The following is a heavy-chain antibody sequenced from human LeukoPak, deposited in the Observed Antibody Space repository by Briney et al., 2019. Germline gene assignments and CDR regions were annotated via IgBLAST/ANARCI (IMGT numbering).Heavy chain of an antibody. D-gene: IGHD3-10*01. Sequence: GGSLRLSCAASGFTFSGYYMNWIRQAPGKGLECVSYISRSGSTISYADSVKGRFTISRDNAKNSLYLQMNSLRAEDTAVYFCARDASPAAYNGNWFDPWGQGTLVTVSS. CDR1: GFTFSGYY. V-gene: IGHV3-11*01. CDR3: ARDASPAAYNGNWFDP. CDR2: ISRSGSTI. J-gene: IGHJ5*02.